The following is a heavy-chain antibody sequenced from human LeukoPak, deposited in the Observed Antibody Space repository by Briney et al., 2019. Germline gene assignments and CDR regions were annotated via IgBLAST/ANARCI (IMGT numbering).Heavy chain of an antibody. CDR1: GDSASSNSAA. J-gene: IGHJ5*02. CDR2: TYYRSKWYN. D-gene: IGHD6-19*01. Sequence: SQTLLLTCAISGDSASSNSAAWSWIRQSPSRGLEWLGRTYYRSKWYNDYAVSVKSRIIINPDTSKNQFSLQLNSVTPEDTAVYYCAKLGDSSTWGQGTLVTVSS. CDR3: AKLGDSST. V-gene: IGHV6-1*01.